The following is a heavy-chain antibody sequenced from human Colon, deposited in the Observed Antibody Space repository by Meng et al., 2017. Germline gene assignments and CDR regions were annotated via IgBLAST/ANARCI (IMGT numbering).Heavy chain of an antibody. CDR1: GDSIGSGSYY. J-gene: IGHJ4*02. CDR2: VHNSGST. D-gene: IGHD3-22*01. CDR3: ARAVYDSSGYFSYYFDY. Sequence: QVGVQGSGPGLVNPSQTLSLTCTVSGDSIGSGSYYWSWVRQPAGKGLEWIGRVHNSGSTNYNPSLKSRVTISVDKSKNEVSLELTSVTAADTATYYCARAVYDSSGYFSYYFDYWGQGTLVTVSS. V-gene: IGHV4-61*02.